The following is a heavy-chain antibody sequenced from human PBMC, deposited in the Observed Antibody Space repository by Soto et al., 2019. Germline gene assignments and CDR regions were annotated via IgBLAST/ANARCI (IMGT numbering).Heavy chain of an antibody. V-gene: IGHV1-18*01. CDR1: GYNFTSYG. Sequence: QVQLVQSGAEVKKPRASVKVSFKASGYNFTSYGISWVRKAPGQGIEWMGWISAYNGNTNYAKKLQGRVTMTTDTSTSTAYMELRSLRSDDTAVYYCARDAGVSGELYYWGQGTLVTVSS. CDR2: ISAYNGNT. J-gene: IGHJ4*02. CDR3: ARDAGVSGELYY. D-gene: IGHD3-16*01.